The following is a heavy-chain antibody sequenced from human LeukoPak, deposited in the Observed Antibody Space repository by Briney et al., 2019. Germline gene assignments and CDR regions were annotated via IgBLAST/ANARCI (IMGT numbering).Heavy chain of an antibody. D-gene: IGHD6-6*01. V-gene: IGHV3-23*01. J-gene: IGHJ4*02. Sequence: QPGGSLRLSCAASGFTFSSYAMSWVRQAPGKGQEWVSAISGSGGSTYYADSVKGRFTISRDNSKNTLYLQMNSLRAEDTAVYYCAKGLEYSSSSGNFDYWGQGTLVTVSS. CDR2: ISGSGGST. CDR1: GFTFSSYA. CDR3: AKGLEYSSSSGNFDY.